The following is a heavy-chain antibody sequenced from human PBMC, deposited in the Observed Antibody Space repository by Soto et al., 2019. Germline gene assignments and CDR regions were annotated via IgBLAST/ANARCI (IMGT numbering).Heavy chain of an antibody. Sequence: GSLRLSCAASGVTFSSHEMNWVRQAPGKGLEWISYISGSGNITYYADSVKGRFTISRDNAQKSLYLQMNSLRVEDTAVYYCARGGVYWGQGTL. V-gene: IGHV3-48*03. CDR1: GVTFSSHE. CDR2: ISGSGNIT. D-gene: IGHD2-8*01. CDR3: ARGGVY. J-gene: IGHJ4*02.